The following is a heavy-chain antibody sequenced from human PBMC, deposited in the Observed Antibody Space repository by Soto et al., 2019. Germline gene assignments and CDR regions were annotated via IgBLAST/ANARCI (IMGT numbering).Heavy chain of an antibody. CDR3: ARDKGQLEGFDY. CDR2: ISYDGSNK. J-gene: IGHJ4*02. Sequence: QVQLVESGGGVVQPGRSLRLSCAASGFTFSSYAMHWVRQAPGKGLEWVAVISYDGSNKYYADSVKGRFTISRDNSKNTLYLQMNSLRAEDTAVYYCARDKGQLEGFDYWGQGTLVTVSS. CDR1: GFTFSSYA. V-gene: IGHV3-30-3*01. D-gene: IGHD6-6*01.